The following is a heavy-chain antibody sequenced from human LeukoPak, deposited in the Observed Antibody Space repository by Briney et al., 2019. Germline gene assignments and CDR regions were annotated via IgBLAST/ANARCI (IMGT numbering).Heavy chain of an antibody. CDR2: ISPTSGTI. V-gene: IGHV3-48*04. CDR1: GFTFSSYS. CDR3: VRDGGFPGTTASSEM. Sequence: SGGSLRLSCAASGFTFSSYSMNWVRQAPGKGLEWISFISPTSGTIYYADSVKGRFIISRDNDRDSLYLQMNSLRAEDTAVYYCVRDGGFPGTTASSEMWGQGTMVTVSS. J-gene: IGHJ3*02. D-gene: IGHD1-7*01.